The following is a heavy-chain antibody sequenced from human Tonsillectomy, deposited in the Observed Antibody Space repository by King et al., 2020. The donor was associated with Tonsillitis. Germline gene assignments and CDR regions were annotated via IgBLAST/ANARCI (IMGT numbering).Heavy chain of an antibody. CDR3: AGFDSGGYYGGFDY. Sequence: QVQLVESGGGVVQPGTSLRLSCAASGFTFSSYAMHWVRQAPGKGLEWVAAVSYDGSNKYHADSVKGRFTISRDNSKNTLYLQINSLRADDTAVYYCAGFDSGGYYGGFDYWGQGTLVTVSS. D-gene: IGHD3-22*01. CDR1: GFTFSSYA. J-gene: IGHJ4*02. CDR2: VSYDGSNK. V-gene: IGHV3-30-3*01.